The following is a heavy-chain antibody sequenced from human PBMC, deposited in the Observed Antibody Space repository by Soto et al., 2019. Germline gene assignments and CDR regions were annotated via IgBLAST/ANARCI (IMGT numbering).Heavy chain of an antibody. CDR2: MNPNSGNT. V-gene: IGHV1-8*01. CDR1: GYTFTSYD. Sequence: GASVKVSCKASGYTFTSYDINWVRQATGQGLEWMGWMNPNSGNTGYAQKFQGRVTMTRNTSISTAYMELSSLRSEDTAVYYCARGPRDIVVVPAAIRRLDVWGKGTTVTVSS. D-gene: IGHD2-2*01. J-gene: IGHJ6*04. CDR3: ARGPRDIVVVPAAIRRLDV.